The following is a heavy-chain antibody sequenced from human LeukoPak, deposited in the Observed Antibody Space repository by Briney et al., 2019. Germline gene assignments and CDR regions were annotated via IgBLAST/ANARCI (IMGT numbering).Heavy chain of an antibody. D-gene: IGHD3-22*01. CDR3: AKDDSSGYQSV. V-gene: IGHV3-23*01. J-gene: IGHJ4*02. CDR1: GFTFSSYA. CDR2: ISGSGGST. Sequence: GGSLRLPCAASGFTFSSYAMSWVRQAPGKGLEWVSGISGSGGSTYYADSVKGRFTISRDNSKNTLYLQMNSLRAEDTAVYYCAKDDSSGYQSVWGQGTLVTVSS.